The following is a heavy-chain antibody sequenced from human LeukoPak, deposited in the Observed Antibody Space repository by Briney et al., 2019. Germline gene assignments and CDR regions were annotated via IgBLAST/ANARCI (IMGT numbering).Heavy chain of an antibody. CDR2: MNPNSGNT. Sequence: GASVKVSCKASGYTFTSYDINWVRQATGQGLEWMGWMNPNSGNTGYAQKFQGRVTMTRNTSISTAYMELSSLRSEDTAVYYCARSLDFWSGYDYWGQGTLVTVSS. CDR3: ARSLDFWSGYDY. D-gene: IGHD3-3*01. CDR1: GYTFTSYD. J-gene: IGHJ4*02. V-gene: IGHV1-8*01.